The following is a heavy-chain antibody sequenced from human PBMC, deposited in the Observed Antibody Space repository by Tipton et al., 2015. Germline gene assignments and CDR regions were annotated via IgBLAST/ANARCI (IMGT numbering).Heavy chain of an antibody. D-gene: IGHD1-1*01. V-gene: IGHV3-7*01. J-gene: IGHJ4*02. CDR1: GFTFSHYW. Sequence: SLRLSCVASGFTFSHYWMSWVRQAPGKGLEWVGKTNEDGSERHFDDSVRGRFTISRDNAKNSLYLQMNSLRAEDTAVYYCVRDAPGTTFDYWGQGTLVTVST. CDR3: VRDAPGTTFDY. CDR2: TNEDGSER.